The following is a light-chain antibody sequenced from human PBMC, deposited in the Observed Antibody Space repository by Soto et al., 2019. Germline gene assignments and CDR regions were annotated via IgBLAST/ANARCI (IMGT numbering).Light chain of an antibody. CDR3: SSYAGSNKSV. V-gene: IGLV2-8*01. Sequence: QSVLTQPPSASGSPGQSVTMSCTGTSSDVGGYNYVSWYQQHPGKAPKLMIYEVSKRPSGVPDRFSGSKSGNTASLTVSGLQPEDEADYYCSSYAGSNKSVFGTGTKVTVL. CDR2: EVS. CDR1: SSDVGGYNY. J-gene: IGLJ1*01.